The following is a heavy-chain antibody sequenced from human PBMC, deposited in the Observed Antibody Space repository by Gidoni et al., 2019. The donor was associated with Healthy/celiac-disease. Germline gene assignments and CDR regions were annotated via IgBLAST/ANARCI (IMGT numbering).Heavy chain of an antibody. CDR2: GST. CDR3: ARVDHSSWGWFDP. Sequence: GSTNYNPSLKSRVTISVDTSKNQFSLKLSSVTAADTAVYYCARVDHSSWGWFDPWGQGTLVTVSS. J-gene: IGHJ5*02. D-gene: IGHD6-13*01. V-gene: IGHV4-61*02.